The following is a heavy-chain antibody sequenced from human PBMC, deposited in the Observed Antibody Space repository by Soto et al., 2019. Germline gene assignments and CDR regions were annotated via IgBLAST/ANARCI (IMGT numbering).Heavy chain of an antibody. CDR2: IYYTGST. CDR1: YGSIDNYY. J-gene: IGHJ3*02. CDR3: AREGILLLGAFDI. V-gene: IGHV4-59*01. Sequence: SETLSLPCNVSYGSIDNYYGNWGRPTPGEGLEWIGYIYYTGSTHYNLTLKSRVTMSVDTSKNQFSLRLTSVTAADTAVYFGAREGILLLGAFDIWGQGTVVTVS. D-gene: IGHD3-9*01.